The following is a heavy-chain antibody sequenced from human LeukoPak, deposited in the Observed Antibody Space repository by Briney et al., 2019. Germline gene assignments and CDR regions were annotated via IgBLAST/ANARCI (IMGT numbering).Heavy chain of an antibody. CDR1: GFTFDDYA. Sequence: GGSLTLSCAASGFTFDDYAMHWVRQAPGKGLEWVSLISGNGGSTYYADSVKGRFTISRDNSKNSLYLQMNSLRTEDTALYYCAQGDGYNPYFDYWGQGTLVTVSS. CDR3: AQGDGYNPYFDY. V-gene: IGHV3-43*02. D-gene: IGHD5-24*01. CDR2: ISGNGGST. J-gene: IGHJ4*02.